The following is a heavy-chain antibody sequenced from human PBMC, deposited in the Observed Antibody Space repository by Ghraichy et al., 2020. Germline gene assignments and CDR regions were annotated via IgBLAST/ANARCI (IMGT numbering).Heavy chain of an antibody. CDR3: VSDLGGYNFH. CDR1: GFIINNNY. D-gene: IGHD5-24*01. Sequence: GGSLRLSCAVSGFIINNNYMSWVRQAPGRGLEWVAVIYYGGDTYYADSVKGRFTISRDSSKNTLYLQMNSLRAEDTAVYYCVSDLGGYNFHWGQGTLVTVSS. J-gene: IGHJ4*02. V-gene: IGHV3-53*01. CDR2: IYYGGDT.